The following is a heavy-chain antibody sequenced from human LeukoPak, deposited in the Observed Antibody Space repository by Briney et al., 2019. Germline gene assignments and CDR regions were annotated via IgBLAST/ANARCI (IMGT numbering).Heavy chain of an antibody. D-gene: IGHD2-2*01. V-gene: IGHV4-4*07. CDR1: GGSISSYY. J-gene: IGHJ5*02. CDR3: AREGGYCSSTSCPSGYIWFDP. Sequence: PSETLSLTCTVSGGSISSYYWSWIRQPAGKGLEWIGRIYTSGSTNYNPSLKSRVTISVDTSKNQFSLKLSSVTAADTAVYYCAREGGYCSSTSCPSGYIWFDPWGQGTLVTVSS. CDR2: IYTSGST.